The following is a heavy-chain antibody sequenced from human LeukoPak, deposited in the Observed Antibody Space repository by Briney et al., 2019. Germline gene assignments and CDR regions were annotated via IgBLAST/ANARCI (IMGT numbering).Heavy chain of an antibody. V-gene: IGHV3-30*02. D-gene: IGHD3-3*01. CDR2: IRYDGSNK. Sequence: GVSLRLSCAASGFTFSSYGMHWVRQAPGKGLEWVAFIRYDGSNKYYADSVKGRFTISRDNSKNTLYLQMNSLRAEDTAVYYCAKEGVTIFGVVTHFDYWGQGTLVTVSS. J-gene: IGHJ4*02. CDR3: AKEGVTIFGVVTHFDY. CDR1: GFTFSSYG.